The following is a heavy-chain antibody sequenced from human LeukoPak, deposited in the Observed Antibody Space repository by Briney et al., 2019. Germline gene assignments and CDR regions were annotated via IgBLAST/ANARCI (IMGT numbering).Heavy chain of an antibody. CDR3: ATQSPRSGSYVM. Sequence: GESLQISCMGSGYSFTSYWIGWVRQLPGKGLEWMGIIYPGDSDTRYSPSFQGQVTISADKSISTAYLQWSSLKASDTAMYYCATQSPRSGSYVMWGQGTLVTVSS. J-gene: IGHJ4*02. D-gene: IGHD1-26*01. CDR2: IYPGDSDT. CDR1: GYSFTSYW. V-gene: IGHV5-51*01.